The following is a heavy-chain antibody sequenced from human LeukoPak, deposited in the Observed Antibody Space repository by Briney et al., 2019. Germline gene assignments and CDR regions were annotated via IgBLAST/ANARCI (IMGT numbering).Heavy chain of an antibody. CDR2: ISSSGSTI. D-gene: IGHD4-17*01. J-gene: IGHJ4*02. Sequence: GGSLRLSCEDSGFTFSSYEINWVPQAPGNGLEWVSYISSSGSTIYYAESVKGRFTISRDNAKNSLYLQMNSLRAEDTAVYYCAKHDYGDYLDYWGQGTLVTVSS. CDR3: AKHDYGDYLDY. CDR1: GFTFSSYE. V-gene: IGHV3-48*03.